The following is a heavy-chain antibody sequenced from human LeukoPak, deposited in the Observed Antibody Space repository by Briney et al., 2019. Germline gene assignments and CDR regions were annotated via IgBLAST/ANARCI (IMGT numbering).Heavy chain of an antibody. V-gene: IGHV1-8*03. CDR2: MNPNSGNT. Sequence: ASVKVSCKASGYTFTSYDINWVRQATGQGLEWMGWMNPNSGNTGYAQKFQGRVTITRNTSISTAYMELSSLRSEDTAVYYCARGMRLWPLRTYNWFDPWSQGTLVTVSS. J-gene: IGHJ5*02. CDR3: ARGMRLWPLRTYNWFDP. D-gene: IGHD5-18*01. CDR1: GYTFTSYD.